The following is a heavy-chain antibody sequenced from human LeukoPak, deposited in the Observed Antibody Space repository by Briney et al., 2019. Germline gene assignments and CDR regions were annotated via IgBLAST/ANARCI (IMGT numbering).Heavy chain of an antibody. CDR3: VKEGGLADSADPQDY. Sequence: PGGSLRLSCAASGFTFSSYAMSWVRQAPGKGLEWVSAVSGSGGSTYYADSVKGRFTISRDNSKNTLYLQMNSLRAEDTALYNCVKEGGLADSADPQDYWGQGTLVTVSS. CDR1: GFTFSSYA. J-gene: IGHJ4*02. D-gene: IGHD4-17*01. V-gene: IGHV3-23*01. CDR2: VSGSGGST.